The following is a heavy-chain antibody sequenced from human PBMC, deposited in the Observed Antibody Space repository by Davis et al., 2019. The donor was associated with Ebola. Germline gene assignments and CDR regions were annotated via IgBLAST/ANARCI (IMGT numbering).Heavy chain of an antibody. Sequence: KVSCKASGYTFTSYYMHWVRQASGKGLEWVGRIRSKANSYATAYAASVKGRFTISRDDSKNTAYLQMNSLKTEDTAVYYCTRAQQLDDYWGQGTLVTVSS. V-gene: IGHV3-73*01. D-gene: IGHD6-13*01. CDR3: TRAQQLDDY. CDR2: IRSKANSYAT. J-gene: IGHJ4*02. CDR1: GYTFTSYY.